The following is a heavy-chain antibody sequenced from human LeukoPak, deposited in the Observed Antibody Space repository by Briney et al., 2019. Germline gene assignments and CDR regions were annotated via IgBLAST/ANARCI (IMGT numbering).Heavy chain of an antibody. J-gene: IGHJ4*02. CDR3: ARTLFDYGDYVVYFDY. CDR2: IIPIFGTA. Sequence: SVKVSCKASGGTFSSYAIGWVRQSPGQGLERMGGIIPIFGTANYAQKFQGRVTITADESTSTAYMELSSLRSEDTAVYYCARTLFDYGDYVVYFDYWGQGTLVTVSS. CDR1: GGTFSSYA. V-gene: IGHV1-69*13. D-gene: IGHD4-17*01.